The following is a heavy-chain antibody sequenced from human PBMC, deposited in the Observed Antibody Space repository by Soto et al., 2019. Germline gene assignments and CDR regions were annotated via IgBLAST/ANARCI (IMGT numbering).Heavy chain of an antibody. Sequence: SETLSLTCAVYGGSFSGYYWGWIRQPPGKGLEWIGEINHSGSTNYNPSLKSRVTISVDTSKNQFSLKLSSVTAADTAVYYCARGQRYFDWLRLDYWGQGTLVTVSS. CDR1: GGSFSGYY. V-gene: IGHV4-34*01. D-gene: IGHD3-9*01. CDR2: INHSGST. J-gene: IGHJ4*02. CDR3: ARGQRYFDWLRLDY.